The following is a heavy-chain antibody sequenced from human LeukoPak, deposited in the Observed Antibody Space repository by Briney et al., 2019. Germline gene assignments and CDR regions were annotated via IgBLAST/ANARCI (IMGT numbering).Heavy chain of an antibody. Sequence: GGSLRLSCAASGFTFTTYNMNWVRQAPGKGLEWVSAISGSGGSTYYADSVKGRFTISRDNSKNTLYLQMNSLRAEDTAVYYCAKGDGDLQIDYWGQGTLVTVSS. CDR3: AKGDGDLQIDY. V-gene: IGHV3-23*01. CDR1: GFTFTTYN. J-gene: IGHJ4*02. D-gene: IGHD4-17*01. CDR2: ISGSGGST.